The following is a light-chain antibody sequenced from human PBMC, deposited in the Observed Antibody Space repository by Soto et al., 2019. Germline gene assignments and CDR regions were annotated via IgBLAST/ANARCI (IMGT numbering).Light chain of an antibody. CDR1: QSVRSSY. Sequence: EIVLTQSPGTLSLSPGERATLSCRASQSVRSSYLAWYQHKPGQAPRLLIYGASSRATGIPDRFSGSGSGTDFTLTISRLEPEEFSVYYCQQYGSSPGTFGQGTKVEIK. J-gene: IGKJ1*01. V-gene: IGKV3-20*01. CDR2: GAS. CDR3: QQYGSSPGT.